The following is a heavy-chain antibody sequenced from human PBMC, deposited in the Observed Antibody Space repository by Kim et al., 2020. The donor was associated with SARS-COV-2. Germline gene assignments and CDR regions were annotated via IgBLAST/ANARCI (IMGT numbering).Heavy chain of an antibody. CDR3: AAGYYDFWSDYSLGWLDP. CDR2: IYYSGGT. J-gene: IGHJ5*02. CDR1: GGSISSGGYY. Sequence: SETLSLTCNVSGGSISSGGYYWNWIRQHPGKGLEWIGYIYYSGGTYYNPSLKSRISISVDTSKNQFSLKLSSVTVADTAVYYCAAGYYDFWSDYSLGWLDPWGQGTLVTVSS. D-gene: IGHD3-3*01. V-gene: IGHV4-31*03.